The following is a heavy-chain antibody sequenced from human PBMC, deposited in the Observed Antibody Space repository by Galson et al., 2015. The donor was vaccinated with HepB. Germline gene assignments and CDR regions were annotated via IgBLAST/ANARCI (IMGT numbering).Heavy chain of an antibody. CDR3: ARDPPRIAVAGTFDY. D-gene: IGHD6-19*01. V-gene: IGHV3-53*01. CDR2: IYSGGST. CDR1: GFTVSSNY. Sequence: SLRLSCAASGFTVSSNYMSWVRQAPGKGLEWVSVIYSGGSTYYADSVKGRFTISRDNSKNTLYLQMNSLRAEDTAVYYCARDPPRIAVAGTFDYWGQGTLVTVSS. J-gene: IGHJ4*02.